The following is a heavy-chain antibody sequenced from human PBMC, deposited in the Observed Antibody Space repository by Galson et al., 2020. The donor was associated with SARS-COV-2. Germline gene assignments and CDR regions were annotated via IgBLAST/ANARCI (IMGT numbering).Heavy chain of an antibody. J-gene: IGHJ5*02. CDR1: GGSFSGYY. CDR2: INHSGST. V-gene: IGHV4-34*01. D-gene: IGHD3-3*01. Sequence: ETSETLSLTCAVYGGSFSGYYWSWIRQPPGKGLEWIGEINHSGSTNYNPSLKSRVTISVDTSKNQFSLKLSSVTAADTAVYYCSRIISVGIFGVVNWFDPWGQGTLVTVSS. CDR3: SRIISVGIFGVVNWFDP.